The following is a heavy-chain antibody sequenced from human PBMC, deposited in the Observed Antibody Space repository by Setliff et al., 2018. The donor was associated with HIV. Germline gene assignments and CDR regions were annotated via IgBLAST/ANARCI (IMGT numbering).Heavy chain of an antibody. CDR2: INSDGSSR. Sequence: GSLRLSCAASGFSLSNYWIHWVRQAPGKGLVWVSRINSDGSSRRYADSVRGRFTISRDNAKNTLYLQMNSLRAEDTAVYYCTREINTLQGEWFDPRGQGTLVTVSS. CDR1: GFSLSNYW. J-gene: IGHJ5*02. CDR3: TREINTLQGEWFDP. D-gene: IGHD3-16*01. V-gene: IGHV3-74*01.